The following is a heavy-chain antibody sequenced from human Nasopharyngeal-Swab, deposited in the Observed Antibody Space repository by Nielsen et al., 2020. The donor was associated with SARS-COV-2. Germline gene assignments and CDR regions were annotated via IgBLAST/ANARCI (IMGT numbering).Heavy chain of an antibody. CDR3: SRHYYYYMDI. CDR1: GGSISSNTW. J-gene: IGHJ6*03. V-gene: IGHV4-4*02. Sequence: SDTLSLTCAVSGGSISSNTWWGWVRQTPGMGLEWIGEIIHSGGTNYNPALKSRVTISVDKSKNQLSLEVTSVTAADTAVYYCSRHYYYYMDIWGKGTTVTVSS. CDR2: IIHSGGT.